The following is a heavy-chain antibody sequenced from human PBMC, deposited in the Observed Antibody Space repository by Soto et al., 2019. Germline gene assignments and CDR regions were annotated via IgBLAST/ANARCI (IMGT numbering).Heavy chain of an antibody. D-gene: IGHD3-10*01. J-gene: IGHJ6*02. CDR2: IYHSGST. CDR3: AGTVLLWFGELSHYYYGMDV. Sequence: PSETLSLTCAVSGGSISSSNWWSWVRQPPGKGLEWIGEIYHSGSTNYNPSLKSRVTISVDKSKNQFSLKLSSVTAADTAVYYCAGTVLLWFGELSHYYYGMDVWGQGTTVTVSS. V-gene: IGHV4-4*02. CDR1: GGSISSSNW.